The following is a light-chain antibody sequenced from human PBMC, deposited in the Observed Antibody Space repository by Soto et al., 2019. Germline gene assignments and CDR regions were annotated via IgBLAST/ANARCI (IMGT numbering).Light chain of an antibody. CDR1: QTADKW. CDR3: QQYNDDPYT. Sequence: DIQVTQSPSTLSASVGDRVIIACRASQTADKWVAWYQQKPGKAPNVLIYDASRLESGVPSRFSGSGSGTLFTLTISNLQPDDFATYYCQQYNDDPYTFGQGTKLEI. V-gene: IGKV1-5*01. CDR2: DAS. J-gene: IGKJ2*01.